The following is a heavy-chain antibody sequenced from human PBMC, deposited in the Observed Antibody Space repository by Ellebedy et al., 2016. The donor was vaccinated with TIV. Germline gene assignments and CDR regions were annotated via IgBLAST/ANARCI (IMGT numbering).Heavy chain of an antibody. CDR2: ISYDGSNK. D-gene: IGHD3-3*01. CDR3: ASWSGLDY. V-gene: IGHV3-30*03. CDR1: GFTFSSYG. J-gene: IGHJ4*02. Sequence: GGSLRLXXAASGFTFSSYGMHWVRQAPGKGLEWVAVISYDGSNKYYADSVKGRFTISRDNSKNTLYLQMNSLRAEDTAVYYCASWSGLDYWGQGTLVTVSS.